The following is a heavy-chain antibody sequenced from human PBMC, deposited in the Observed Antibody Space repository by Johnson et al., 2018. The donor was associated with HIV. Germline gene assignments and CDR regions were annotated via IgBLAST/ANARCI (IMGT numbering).Heavy chain of an antibody. Sequence: VQLVESGGGLVQPGGSLRLSCAASGFTLSSYDMHWVRQATGKGLEWVSEIDTAGDTYYPGSVKGRFTTSRENAKNSLYPQMNSLRAGDTAVYYCANGRLAAHDAFDIWGQGTMVTVSS. CDR2: IDTAGDT. CDR1: GFTLSSYD. V-gene: IGHV3-13*01. CDR3: ANGRLAAHDAFDI. J-gene: IGHJ3*02. D-gene: IGHD1-26*01.